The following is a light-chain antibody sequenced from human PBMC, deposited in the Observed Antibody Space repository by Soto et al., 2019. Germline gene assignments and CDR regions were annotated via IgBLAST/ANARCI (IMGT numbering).Light chain of an antibody. V-gene: IGKV1-33*01. CDR3: QQYDNLPF. CDR2: DAS. CDR1: QAISNY. Sequence: DIQMTQSPSSLSASVGDRVTIPCQASQAISNYLNWYQQKTGKAPKLLTYDASNLETGVPSRFSGSVSGTDFTFTISSLQSEDIAKYYCQQYDNLPFFGGGTKVEIK. J-gene: IGKJ4*01.